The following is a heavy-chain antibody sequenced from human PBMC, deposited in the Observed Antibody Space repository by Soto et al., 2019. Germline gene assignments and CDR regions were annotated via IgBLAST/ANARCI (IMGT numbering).Heavy chain of an antibody. CDR1: VGSISSGDYY. CDR3: ARGRTGSSLQFDE. CDR2: IYYSGST. J-gene: IGHJ4*01. Sequence: TLSLPCTVSVGSISSGDYYWSWIRQPPGKGLEWIGYIYYSGSTYYNPSLKSRVTISVDTSKNQFSLKLSSVTAADTAVYYCARGRTGSSLQFDEWGHGTLVTV. D-gene: IGHD1-26*01. V-gene: IGHV4-30-4*01.